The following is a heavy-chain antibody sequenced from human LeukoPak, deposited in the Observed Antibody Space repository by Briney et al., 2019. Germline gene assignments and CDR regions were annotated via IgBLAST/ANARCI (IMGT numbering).Heavy chain of an antibody. Sequence: YPGGSLRLSCVASGFPFSSYWMSWVRQAPGKGLEWVANIKQDGSEKYYVGSVKGRFTISRDNAKNSLYLQMNSLRAEDTAVYYCARVEDYDILTGFDYWGQGTLVTVSS. CDR1: GFPFSSYW. V-gene: IGHV3-7*01. CDR3: ARVEDYDILTGFDY. D-gene: IGHD3-9*01. CDR2: IKQDGSEK. J-gene: IGHJ4*02.